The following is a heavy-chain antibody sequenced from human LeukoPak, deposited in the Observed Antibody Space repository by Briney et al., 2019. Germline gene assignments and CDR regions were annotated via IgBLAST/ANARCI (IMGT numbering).Heavy chain of an antibody. J-gene: IGHJ6*02. CDR2: ISSSSSYI. CDR3: ARDTRRDGAYGMDV. Sequence: GGSLRLSCAASGFTFSSYSMNWVRQAPGKGLEWVSSISSSSSYIYYADSVKGRFTIYRDNAKNSLYLQMNSLRAEDTAVYYCARDTRRDGAYGMDVWGQGTTVTVSS. D-gene: IGHD5-24*01. V-gene: IGHV3-21*01. CDR1: GFTFSSYS.